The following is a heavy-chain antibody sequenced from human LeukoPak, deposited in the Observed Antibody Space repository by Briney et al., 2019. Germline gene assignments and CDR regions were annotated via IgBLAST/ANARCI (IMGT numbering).Heavy chain of an antibody. Sequence: GGSLRLSCAASGFTFSTYWMSWVRQAPGKGLEWVSTLYNTGSTYYANSVKGRFSISRDNSKNTLFLQMNSLRAEDTAVYYCARLTADGRLYFVDWGPGTLVTVSS. J-gene: IGHJ4*02. CDR3: ARLTADGRLYFVD. CDR2: LYNTGST. V-gene: IGHV3-53*01. D-gene: IGHD6-13*01. CDR1: GFTFSTYW.